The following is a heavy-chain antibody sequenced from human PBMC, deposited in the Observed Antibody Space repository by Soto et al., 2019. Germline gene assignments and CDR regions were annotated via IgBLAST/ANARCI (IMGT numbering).Heavy chain of an antibody. V-gene: IGHV5-10-1*01. CDR1: GYSFTSYW. J-gene: IGHJ4*02. Sequence: GESLKISCTGSGYSFTSYWISWVRQMPGKGLEWMGRIDPSDSYTNYSPSFQGHVTISADKSISTAYLQWSSLKASDTAMYYCARLDSDLEYSSSEHFDYWGQGTLVTVSS. CDR3: ARLDSDLEYSSSEHFDY. D-gene: IGHD6-6*01. CDR2: IDPSDSYT.